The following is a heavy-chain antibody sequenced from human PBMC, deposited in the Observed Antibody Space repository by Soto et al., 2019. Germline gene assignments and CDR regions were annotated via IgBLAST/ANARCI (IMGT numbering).Heavy chain of an antibody. Sequence: GGSLRLSCAASGFTFSSYGMHWVRQAPGKGLEWVAVIWYDGSNKYYADSVKGRFTISRDNSKNTLYLQMNSLRAEDTAVYYCAREGAAEVATKNYFDYWGQGTLVTVSS. J-gene: IGHJ4*02. CDR3: AREGAAEVATKNYFDY. CDR1: GFTFSSYG. CDR2: IWYDGSNK. V-gene: IGHV3-33*01. D-gene: IGHD5-12*01.